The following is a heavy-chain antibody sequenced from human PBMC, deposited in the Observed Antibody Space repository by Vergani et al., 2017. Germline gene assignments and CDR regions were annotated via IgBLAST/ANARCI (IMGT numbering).Heavy chain of an antibody. CDR3: ARDHLNYYYYYGMDV. CDR1: GGSISSYY. Sequence: QVQLQESGPGLVKPSETLSLTCTVSGGSISSYYWSWIRQPPGKGLEWIGYIYYSGSTNYNPSLKSRVTISVDTSKNQFSLKLSSVTAADTAVYYCARDHLNYYYYYGMDVWGQGTTVTVSS. V-gene: IGHV4-59*12. J-gene: IGHJ6*02. CDR2: IYYSGST.